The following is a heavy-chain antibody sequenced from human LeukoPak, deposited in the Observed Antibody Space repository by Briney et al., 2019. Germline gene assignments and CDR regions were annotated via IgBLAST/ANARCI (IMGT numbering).Heavy chain of an antibody. Sequence: SETLSLTCTVSGGSISSYYWSWIRQPPGKGLEWIGYIYYSGSTNYNPSLKSRVTISVDTSKNQFSLKLSSVTAADTAVYYCARRSMVRGVFGYWGQGTLVTVSS. CDR2: IYYSGST. J-gene: IGHJ4*02. V-gene: IGHV4-59*08. CDR3: ARRSMVRGVFGY. D-gene: IGHD3-10*01. CDR1: GGSISSYY.